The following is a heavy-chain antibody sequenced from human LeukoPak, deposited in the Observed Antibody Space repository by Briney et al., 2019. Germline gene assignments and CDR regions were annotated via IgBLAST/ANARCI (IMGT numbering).Heavy chain of an antibody. D-gene: IGHD1-26*01. CDR2: ISSSSSTI. CDR1: GFTFSSYS. Sequence: GGSLRLSCAASGFTFSSYSMNWVRQAPGKGLEWVSYISSSSSTIYYADSVKGRFTISRDNSKNTLYLQMNSLRAEDTAVYYCATSRSPWAFDIWGQGTMVTVSS. CDR3: ATSRSPWAFDI. V-gene: IGHV3-48*01. J-gene: IGHJ3*02.